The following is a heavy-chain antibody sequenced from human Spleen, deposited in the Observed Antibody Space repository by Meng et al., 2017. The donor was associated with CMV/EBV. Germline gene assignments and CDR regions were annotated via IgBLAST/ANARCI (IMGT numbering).Heavy chain of an antibody. CDR2: VSHTGRT. V-gene: IGHV4-4*02. Sequence: VSRCSLITSTLWSWVLQPPEKGLQWIREVSHTGRTKFNPSLTSRVTMSVDKSKNQFSLNLTSVPAADTAVYYCARASPDSDWYFDLWGRGTLVTVSS. D-gene: IGHD2-2*01. J-gene: IGHJ2*01. CDR3: ARASPDSDWYFDL. CDR1: RCSLITSTL.